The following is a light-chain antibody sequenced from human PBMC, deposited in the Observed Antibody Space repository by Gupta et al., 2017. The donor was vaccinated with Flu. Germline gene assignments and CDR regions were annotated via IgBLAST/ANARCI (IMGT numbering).Light chain of an antibody. V-gene: IGKV4-1*01. CDR3: QQYYTTPLT. CDR2: WAS. Sequence: VMTQSPDSLAVSLGERATINCKSSQSVLYSSKNKNYLAWYQQKPGQPPKLLIYWASTRESGVPDRFSGSGSGTDFTRTISSLQAEDVAVYYCQQYYTTPLTFGGGTKVEIK. CDR1: QSVLYSSKNKNY. J-gene: IGKJ4*01.